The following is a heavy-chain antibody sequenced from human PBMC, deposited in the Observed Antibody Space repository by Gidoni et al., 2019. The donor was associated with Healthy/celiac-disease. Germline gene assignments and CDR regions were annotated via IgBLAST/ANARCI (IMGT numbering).Heavy chain of an antibody. V-gene: IGHV3-21*01. CDR2: ISSSSSYI. J-gene: IGHJ3*02. CDR1: GFTFSSYS. Sequence: EVQLVESGGGLVKPGGSLRLSCAASGFTFSSYSMNWVRQAPGKGLEWVSSISSSSSYIYYADSVKGRFTISRDNAKNSLYLQMNSLRAEDTAVYYCAREYSSSSWGGDAFDIWGQGTMVTVSS. CDR3: AREYSSSSWGGDAFDI. D-gene: IGHD6-6*01.